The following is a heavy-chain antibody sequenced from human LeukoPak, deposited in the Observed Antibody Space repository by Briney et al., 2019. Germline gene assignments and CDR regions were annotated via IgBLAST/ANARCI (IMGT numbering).Heavy chain of an antibody. J-gene: IGHJ4*02. CDR1: GDSVSSNSAA. CDR3: AREPGGAEYSGYDPFDF. Sequence: SQTLSLTCAISGDSVSSNSAAWNWIRQSPSRGLEWLGRTYYRSKRYNDYAVSVKSRITIKPDTSKNQFSLQLNSVTPEDTAVYCCAREPGGAEYSGYDPFDFWGQGTLVTVSS. D-gene: IGHD5-12*01. CDR2: TYYRSKRYN. V-gene: IGHV6-1*01.